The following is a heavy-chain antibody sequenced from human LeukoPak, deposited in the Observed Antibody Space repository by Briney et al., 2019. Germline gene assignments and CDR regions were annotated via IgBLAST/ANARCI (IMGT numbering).Heavy chain of an antibody. J-gene: IGHJ4*02. CDR1: GFTSSDYY. Sequence: PGGSLRLSCAASGFTSSDYYMSWIRQAPGKGLEWVSYISSSGSTIYYADSVKGRFTISRDNAKNSLYLQMNSLRAEDTAVYYCARAEVVEWLPFDYWGQGTLVTVSS. V-gene: IGHV3-11*01. CDR2: ISSSGSTI. CDR3: ARAEVVEWLPFDY. D-gene: IGHD3-3*01.